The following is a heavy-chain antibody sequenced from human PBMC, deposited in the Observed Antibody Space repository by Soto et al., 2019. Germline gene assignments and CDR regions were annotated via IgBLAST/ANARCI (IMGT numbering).Heavy chain of an antibody. CDR2: IYPGDSDT. D-gene: IGHD3-3*01. V-gene: IGHV5-51*01. Sequence: GESLKISCKGSGYSFTSYWIGWVRQMPGKGLEWMGIIYPGDSDTRYSPSFQGQVTISADKSISTAYLQWSSLKASDTAMYYCARCDYGFWSGYSSPLDYWGQGTLVTVSS. CDR3: ARCDYGFWSGYSSPLDY. J-gene: IGHJ4*02. CDR1: GYSFTSYW.